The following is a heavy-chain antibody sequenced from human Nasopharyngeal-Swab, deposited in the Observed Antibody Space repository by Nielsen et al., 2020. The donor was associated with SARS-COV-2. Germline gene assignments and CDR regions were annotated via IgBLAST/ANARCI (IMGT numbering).Heavy chain of an antibody. Sequence: GESLKISCAASGFTFSSYEMNWVRQAPGKGLEWVSYISSSGSTRYYADSVKGRFTISRDNAKNSLYLQMNSLRAEDTAVYFCARDPDSVPGANFDSWGQGTLVSVSS. J-gene: IGHJ4*02. CDR3: ARDPDSVPGANFDS. CDR2: ISSSGSTR. CDR1: GFTFSSYE. D-gene: IGHD6-19*01. V-gene: IGHV3-48*03.